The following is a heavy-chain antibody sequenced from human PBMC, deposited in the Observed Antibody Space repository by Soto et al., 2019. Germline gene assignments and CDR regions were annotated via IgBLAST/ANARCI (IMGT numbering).Heavy chain of an antibody. J-gene: IGHJ4*02. CDR1: GFTFSSYG. CDR2: IWYDGSNK. CDR3: ARAETVLRFLEWLSSRERYYFDY. D-gene: IGHD3-3*01. Sequence: QVQLVESGGGVVQPGRSLRLSCAASGFTFSSYGMHWVRQAPGKGLEWVAVIWYDGSNKYYADSVKGRFTISRDNSKNTLYLQMNSLRAEDTAVYYCARAETVLRFLEWLSSRERYYFDYWGQGTLVTVSS. V-gene: IGHV3-33*01.